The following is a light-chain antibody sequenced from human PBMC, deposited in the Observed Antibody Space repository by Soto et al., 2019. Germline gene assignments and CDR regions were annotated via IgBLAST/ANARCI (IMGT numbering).Light chain of an antibody. CDR1: SSDVGGYSY. J-gene: IGLJ1*01. V-gene: IGLV2-11*01. CDR2: DVS. CDR3: CSSAGSYSYV. Sequence: QSALTQPRSVSGSPGQSVTISCTGTSSDVGGYSYVSWYQQQPGKAPKLMIYDVSKRPSGVPDRFSGSKSGNTASLTISGLQAEDEADYYCCSSAGSYSYVFGTGTKLTVL.